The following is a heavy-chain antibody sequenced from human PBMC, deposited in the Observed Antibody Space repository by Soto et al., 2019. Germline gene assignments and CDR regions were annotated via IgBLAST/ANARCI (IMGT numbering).Heavy chain of an antibody. J-gene: IGHJ5*02. CDR2: MYNTGST. V-gene: IGHV4-59*01. D-gene: IGHD1-26*01. CDR1: GGSLSGYY. CDR3: ATQEVGGSYVYTFDP. Sequence: SETLSLTCTVSGGSLSGYYWSWIRQPPGKGLEWIGYMYNTGSTVYNPSFKSRVTISVDTSKNQFSLKLNSVTAADTAVYYCATQEVGGSYVYTFDPWGQGTLVTVSS.